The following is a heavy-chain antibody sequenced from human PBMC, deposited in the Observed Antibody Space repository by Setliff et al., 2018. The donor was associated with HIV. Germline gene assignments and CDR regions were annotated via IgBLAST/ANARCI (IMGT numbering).Heavy chain of an antibody. CDR1: GGSFSGYY. CDR2: INHSGST. J-gene: IGHJ6*02. CDR3: ARSKISGSNHETYGFDV. Sequence: SETLSLTCAVYGGSFSGYYWSWIRQPPGKGLEWIGEINHSGSTNYNPSLKSRVTISVDTSKNQFSLKLSSVTAANTAVYYCARSKISGSNHETYGFDVWGQGTTVTVSS. V-gene: IGHV4-34*01. D-gene: IGHD1-26*01.